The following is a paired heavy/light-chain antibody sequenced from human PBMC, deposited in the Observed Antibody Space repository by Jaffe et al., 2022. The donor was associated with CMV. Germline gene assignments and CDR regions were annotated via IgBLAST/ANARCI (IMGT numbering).Heavy chain of an antibody. D-gene: IGHD3-3*01. CDR1: GFSLRNARMG. CDR2: IFPNDEK. V-gene: IGHV2-26*01. J-gene: IGHJ4*02. Sequence: QVTLKESGPVLVKPTETLTLTCTVSGFSLRNARMGVSWIRQPPGKALEWLAHIFPNDEKSYNTSLKSRLTLSKDTSKSQVVLTMTNMDPVDTATYYCARIRFLEWLFPDYWGQGTLVTVSS. CDR3: ARIRFLEWLFPDY.
Light chain of an antibody. CDR3: QQYSTSWT. Sequence: DIQMTQSPSTLSASVGDRVTITCRASQNIHSWLAWYQQKPGKAPKLLLYKASSLESGVPSRFSGSASGTEFTLTISSLQPDDFATYYCQQYSTSWTFGQGTKVEIK. V-gene: IGKV1-5*03. CDR1: QNIHSW. CDR2: KAS. J-gene: IGKJ1*01.